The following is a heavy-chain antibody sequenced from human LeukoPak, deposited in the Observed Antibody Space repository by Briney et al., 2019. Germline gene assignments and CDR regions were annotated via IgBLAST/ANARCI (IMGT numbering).Heavy chain of an antibody. CDR1: GFTFSSYW. D-gene: IGHD2-15*01. CDR3: ARGSSVVALD. Sequence: PGGSLRLSCAASGFTFSSYWMHWVRQVPGKGLVWVSRITSEGSSTSYADSVKGRFTISRDNAKNTLYLQMNSLRAEDTAVYYSARGSSVVALDWGQGTLVAVSS. V-gene: IGHV3-74*01. J-gene: IGHJ4*02. CDR2: ITSEGSST.